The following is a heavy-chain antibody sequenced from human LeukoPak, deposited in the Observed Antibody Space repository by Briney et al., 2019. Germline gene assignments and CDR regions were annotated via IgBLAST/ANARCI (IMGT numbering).Heavy chain of an antibody. Sequence: PGGSLRLSCAASGFTFSDYYMSWIRQAPGKGLEWVSYISSSGSTIYYADSVKGRFTISRDNAKNSLYLQMNSLRAEDTAVYYCARDMYYYDSSGYYPRVDFDYWGQGTLVTVSS. V-gene: IGHV3-11*04. CDR2: ISSSGSTI. D-gene: IGHD3-22*01. CDR1: GFTFSDYY. J-gene: IGHJ4*02. CDR3: ARDMYYYDSSGYYPRVDFDY.